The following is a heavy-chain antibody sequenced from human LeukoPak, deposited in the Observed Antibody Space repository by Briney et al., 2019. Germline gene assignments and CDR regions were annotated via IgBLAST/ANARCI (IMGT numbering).Heavy chain of an antibody. J-gene: IGHJ3*02. V-gene: IGHV4-59*01. Sequence: SETLSLTCTVSGVSISSYYWSWIRQPPGKGLEWIGYIYYSGSTNYNPSLKSRVTISVDTSKNQFSLKLSSVTAADTAVYYCARDGRDGVYAFDIWGQGTMVTVSS. CDR2: IYYSGST. D-gene: IGHD4-17*01. CDR1: GVSISSYY. CDR3: ARDGRDGVYAFDI.